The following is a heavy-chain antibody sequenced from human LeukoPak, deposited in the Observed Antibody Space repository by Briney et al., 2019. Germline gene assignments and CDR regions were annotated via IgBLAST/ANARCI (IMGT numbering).Heavy chain of an antibody. J-gene: IGHJ4*02. CDR1: GFTFSSYW. CDR2: INSDGSSI. D-gene: IGHD5-18*01. V-gene: IGHV3-74*01. Sequence: VGSLRLSCAASGFTFSSYWMHWVRQAPGKGLVWVSRINSDGSSISYADSVKGRFTISRDNAKNTLYLQMNSLRAEDTAVYYCARGAGGYSYNPFDYWGQGTLVPVSS. CDR3: ARGAGGYSYNPFDY.